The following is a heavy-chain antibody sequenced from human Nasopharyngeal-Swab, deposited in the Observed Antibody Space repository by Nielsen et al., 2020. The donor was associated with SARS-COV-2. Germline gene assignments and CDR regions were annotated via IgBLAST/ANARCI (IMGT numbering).Heavy chain of an antibody. D-gene: IGHD1-26*01. Sequence: DSVKGRFTISRDNSKNTVYLQMNSLRAEDTAIYYCAKYFGSGAYQAFCDYWGHGTLVTVSS. V-gene: IGHV3-23*01. CDR3: AKYFGSGAYQAFCDY. J-gene: IGHJ4*01.